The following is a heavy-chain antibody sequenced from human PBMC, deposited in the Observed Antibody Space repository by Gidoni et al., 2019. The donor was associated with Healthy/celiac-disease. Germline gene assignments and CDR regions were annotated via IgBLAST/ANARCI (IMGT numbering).Heavy chain of an antibody. CDR1: GGSISSYY. D-gene: IGHD6-19*01. Sequence: QVQLQESGQGLVKTSRTLCLGGTVSGGSISSYYWSWIRQPPGKGLEWIGYIYYSGSTNYNPSLKSRVTISGDTSKNQFSLKLSAGTAADTAVYYCARMYSSGSYDYWGQGTLVTVSS. CDR3: ARMYSSGSYDY. J-gene: IGHJ4*02. V-gene: IGHV4-59*01. CDR2: IYYSGST.